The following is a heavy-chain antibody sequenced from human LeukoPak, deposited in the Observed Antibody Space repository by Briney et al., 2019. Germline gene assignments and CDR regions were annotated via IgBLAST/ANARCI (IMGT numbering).Heavy chain of an antibody. J-gene: IGHJ4*02. CDR1: GFTFSSYW. Sequence: SGGSLRLSCPASGFTFSSYWMHWVRQAPGKGLVWVSRINSDGSSTSYADSVKGRFTISRDNAKNTLYLQMNSLRAEDTAVYYCARGGAYYDFWSGYSFSDYWGQGTLVTVSS. CDR2: INSDGSST. D-gene: IGHD3-3*01. V-gene: IGHV3-74*01. CDR3: ARGGAYYDFWSGYSFSDY.